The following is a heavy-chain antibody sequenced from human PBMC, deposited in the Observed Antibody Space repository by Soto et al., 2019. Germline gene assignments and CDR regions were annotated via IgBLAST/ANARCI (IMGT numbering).Heavy chain of an antibody. Sequence: QVQLQESGPGLVQPTETLSLTCTVSGGSISRYYWSWIRQPPGKGLEWIGYIYYSGSTNYNRSLKSRVTISVDTSKIQFSLKLSSVTAADTAVYDCANSKSWGQGTMVTVSS. J-gene: IGHJ3*01. CDR3: ANSKS. V-gene: IGHV4-59*01. CDR2: IYYSGST. CDR1: GGSISRYY.